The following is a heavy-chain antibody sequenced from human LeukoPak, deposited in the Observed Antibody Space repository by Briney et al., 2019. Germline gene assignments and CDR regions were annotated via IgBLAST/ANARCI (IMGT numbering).Heavy chain of an antibody. V-gene: IGHV3-64*01. J-gene: IGHJ4*02. CDR2: ITSSGDST. CDR1: GFTFSSYA. CDR3: VKRTMSAFDQ. Sequence: GGSLRLSCAASGFTFSSYAMHWVRQAPGKGLESVSAITSSGDSTYYANSVEGRFTISRDNSKNTLYLQMNSLRGEDTAIYWCVKRTMSAFDQWGQGTLVTVSS. D-gene: IGHD6-25*01.